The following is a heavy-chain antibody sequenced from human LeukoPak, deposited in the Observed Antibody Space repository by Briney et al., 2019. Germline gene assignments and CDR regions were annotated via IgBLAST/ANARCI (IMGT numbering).Heavy chain of an antibody. Sequence: SVKVSCKPSRGSFNSYSISWVRQAPGQGLEWMGGIIPIFGTANYAQKFHGRVTITADESTSTAYMELSSLRSEDTAVYYCARLSGDYLDWFDPWGQGTLVTVSS. CDR1: RGSFNSYS. CDR2: IIPIFGTA. CDR3: ARLSGDYLDWFDP. V-gene: IGHV1-69*13. D-gene: IGHD4-17*01. J-gene: IGHJ5*02.